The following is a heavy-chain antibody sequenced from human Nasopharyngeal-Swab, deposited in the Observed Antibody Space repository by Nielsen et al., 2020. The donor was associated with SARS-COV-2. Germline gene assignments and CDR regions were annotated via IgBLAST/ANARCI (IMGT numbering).Heavy chain of an antibody. Sequence: WIRQPPGKGLEWVSYISGSSGTINYVDSVKGRFTISRDNAKNSLYLQMNSLRAEDTAVYYCARWNEEGARGYKGMDVWGQGTTVTVSS. CDR3: ARWNEEGARGYKGMDV. D-gene: IGHD1-1*01. J-gene: IGHJ6*02. V-gene: IGHV3-48*01. CDR2: ISGSSGTI.